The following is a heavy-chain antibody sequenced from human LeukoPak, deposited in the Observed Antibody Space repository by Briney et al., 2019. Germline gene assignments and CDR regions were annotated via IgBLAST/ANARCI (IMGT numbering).Heavy chain of an antibody. D-gene: IGHD5-18*01. CDR1: GGTFSSYA. J-gene: IGHJ6*02. CDR3: ARGAHVDTAMVTGYYYGMDV. CDR2: IIPIFGTA. Sequence: ASVKVSCKASGGTFSSYAISWVRQAPGQGLEWMGGIIPIFGTANYAQKFQGRVTITADESTSTAYMELSSLRSEDTAVYYCARGAHVDTAMVTGYYYGMDVWGQGTTVTVSS. V-gene: IGHV1-69*01.